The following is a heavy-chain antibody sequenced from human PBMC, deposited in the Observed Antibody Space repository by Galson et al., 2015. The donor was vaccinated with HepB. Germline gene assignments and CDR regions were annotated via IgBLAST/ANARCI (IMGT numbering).Heavy chain of an antibody. CDR3: ARGTVGPSKYSSSWYPLRPLPRGYGMDV. CDR1: GGTFSSYA. Sequence: SVKVSCKASGGTFSSYAISWVRQAPGQGLEWMGGIIPIFGTANYAQKFQGRVTITADESTSTAYMELSSLRSEDTAVYYCARGTVGPSKYSSSWYPLRPLPRGYGMDVWGQGTTVTVSS. D-gene: IGHD6-13*01. J-gene: IGHJ6*02. CDR2: IIPIFGTA. V-gene: IGHV1-69*13.